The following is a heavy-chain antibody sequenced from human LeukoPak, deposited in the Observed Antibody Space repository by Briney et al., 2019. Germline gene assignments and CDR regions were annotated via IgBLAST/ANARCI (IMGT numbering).Heavy chain of an antibody. CDR3: AKDTRRWSGGNSGDAFDI. J-gene: IGHJ3*02. Sequence: HPGGSLRLSCAASGFTFSNYAMSWVRQAPGKGLVWVSAISGSGGSTYHADSVKGRFTVSRDNSKNTLYLQMNSLRAEDTAVYYCAKDTRRWSGGNSGDAFDIWGQGTMVTVSS. V-gene: IGHV3-23*01. CDR2: ISGSGGST. D-gene: IGHD4-23*01. CDR1: GFTFSNYA.